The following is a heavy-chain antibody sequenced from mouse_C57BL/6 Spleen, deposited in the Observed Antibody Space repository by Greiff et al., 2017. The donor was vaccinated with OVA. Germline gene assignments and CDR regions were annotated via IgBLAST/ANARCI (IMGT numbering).Heavy chain of an antibody. CDR3: ARGGIYYGSHYYAMDY. J-gene: IGHJ4*01. Sequence: VQLQQSGPELVKPGASVKISCKASGYAFSSSWMNWVKQRPGKGLEWIGRIYPGDGDTNYNGKFKGKATLTADKSSRTAYMQLSSLTSEDSAVYFCARGGIYYGSHYYAMDYWGQGTSVTVSS. CDR2: IYPGDGDT. CDR1: GYAFSSSW. D-gene: IGHD1-1*01. V-gene: IGHV1-82*01.